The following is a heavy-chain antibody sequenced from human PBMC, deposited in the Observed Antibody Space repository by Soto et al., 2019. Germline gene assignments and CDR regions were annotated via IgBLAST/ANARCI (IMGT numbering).Heavy chain of an antibody. CDR3: ARELDIPPDYYFDY. CDR1: GFTFGSYG. V-gene: IGHV3-30*03. Sequence: GGSLRLSCAASGFTFGSYGMHWVRQAPGKGLEWVAMISYDGRHQYYADSVKGRFTISRDNFKDTLYLQMNGLTPEDTAIYFCARELDIPPDYYFDYWGQGNLGTAPQ. J-gene: IGHJ4*02. CDR2: ISYDGRHQ. D-gene: IGHD5-12*01.